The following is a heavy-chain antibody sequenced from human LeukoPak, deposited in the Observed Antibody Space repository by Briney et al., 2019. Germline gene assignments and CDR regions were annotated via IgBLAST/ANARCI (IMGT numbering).Heavy chain of an antibody. CDR3: ARDFAREFTIDY. V-gene: IGHV3-48*01. Sequence: GGSLRLSCAASGFTFSNYNMNWVRQPPGKGLQWVSYISSSSNIIYYADSVKGRFTISRDNAKNSLFLQMNSLRAEDTAVYYCARDFAREFTIDYWGQGTLVPVSS. CDR1: GFTFSNYN. D-gene: IGHD3-10*01. J-gene: IGHJ4*02. CDR2: ISSSSNII.